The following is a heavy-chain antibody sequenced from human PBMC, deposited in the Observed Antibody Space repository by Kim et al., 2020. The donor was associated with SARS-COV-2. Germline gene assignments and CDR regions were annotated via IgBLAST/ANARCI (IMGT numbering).Heavy chain of an antibody. D-gene: IGHD3-10*01. J-gene: IGHJ5*02. Sequence: ASVKVSCKASGYTFTGYYMHWVRQAPGQGLEWMGRINPNSGGTNYAQKFQGRVTMTRDTSISTAYMELSRLRSDDTAVYYCARVPVGSRGVKYNWFDPWGQGTLVTVSS. CDR3: ARVPVGSRGVKYNWFDP. CDR2: INPNSGGT. CDR1: GYTFTGYY. V-gene: IGHV1-2*06.